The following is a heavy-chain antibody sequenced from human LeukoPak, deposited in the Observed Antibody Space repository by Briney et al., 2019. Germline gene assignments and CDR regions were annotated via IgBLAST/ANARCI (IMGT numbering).Heavy chain of an antibody. CDR1: GGSINSYY. V-gene: IGHV4-59*08. D-gene: IGHD2-15*01. Sequence: PSETQSHTCTVSGGSINSYYWSWIRQPPGKGLEWIGYIYYSGSTNYNPSLKSRVTISVDTSNNKFSLKLTSLTAADTAVYYCVRHLSAGRPAFDIWGQGTMVTVSS. CDR2: IYYSGST. J-gene: IGHJ3*02. CDR3: VRHLSAGRPAFDI.